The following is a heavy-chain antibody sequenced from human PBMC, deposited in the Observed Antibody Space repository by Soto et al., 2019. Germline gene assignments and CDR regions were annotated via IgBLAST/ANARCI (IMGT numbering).Heavy chain of an antibody. CDR1: GLTFSDYY. V-gene: IGHV3-11*01. D-gene: IGHD6-19*01. J-gene: IGHJ4*02. CDR3: ASHTGYSSGWAFDY. Sequence: QVQLVESGGGLVKPGGSLRLSCAASGLTFSDYYMSWIRQAPGKGLEWVSYISSSGSSTYYVDSVKGRFTISRDNAKTSLYLQMNSLRAEDTAVYYCASHTGYSSGWAFDYWGQGTLVTISS. CDR2: ISSSGSST.